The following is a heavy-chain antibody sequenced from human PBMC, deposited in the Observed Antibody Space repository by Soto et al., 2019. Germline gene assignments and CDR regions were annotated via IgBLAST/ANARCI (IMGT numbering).Heavy chain of an antibody. Sequence: GGSLRLSCAASGFTFSSYAMHWVRQAPGKGLEWVAVISYDGSNKYYADSVKGRFTISRDNSKNTLYLQMNSLRAEDTAVYYCASLWELDYFDYWGQGTLVTVSS. V-gene: IGHV3-30-3*01. D-gene: IGHD1-26*01. CDR3: ASLWELDYFDY. J-gene: IGHJ4*02. CDR2: ISYDGSNK. CDR1: GFTFSSYA.